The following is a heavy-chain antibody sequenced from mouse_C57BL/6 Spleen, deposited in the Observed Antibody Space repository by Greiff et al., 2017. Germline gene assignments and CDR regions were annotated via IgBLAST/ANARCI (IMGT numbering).Heavy chain of an antibody. V-gene: IGHV10-3*01. Sequence: EVQGVESGGGLVPPKGSLKLSCAASGFTFNTYAMHWVRQAPGMGLEWVARIRSKSSNYATFYADSVKDRFTISRDDSQSMLYLQMNNLKTEDTAMYYCVRDKDGSFAYWGQETLVTVTA. CDR2: IRSKSSNYAT. CDR1: GFTFNTYA. J-gene: IGHJ3*01. CDR3: VRDKDGSFAY. D-gene: IGHD2-3*01.